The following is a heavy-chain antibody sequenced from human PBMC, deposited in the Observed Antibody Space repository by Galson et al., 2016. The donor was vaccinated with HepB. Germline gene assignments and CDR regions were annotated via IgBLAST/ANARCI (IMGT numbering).Heavy chain of an antibody. CDR1: GFTFSSYS. J-gene: IGHJ6*02. V-gene: IGHV3-23*01. Sequence: SLRLSCAASGFTFSSYSMNWVRQAPGKGLEWVAGIGPDGTRAHYADSVKGRFTISRDNFKNTPSLQINNLGGEDTAVYYCAKDRGGRVYFYVMDVWGQGTTVIVSS. CDR3: AKDRGGRVYFYVMDV. D-gene: IGHD3-10*01. CDR2: IGPDGTRA.